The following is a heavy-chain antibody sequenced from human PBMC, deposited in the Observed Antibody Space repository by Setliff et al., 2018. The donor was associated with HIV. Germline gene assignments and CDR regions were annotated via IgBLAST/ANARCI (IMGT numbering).Heavy chain of an antibody. V-gene: IGHV1-2*06. CDR3: VRPRVFDSFDV. CDR1: GFLVTGYN. CDR2: INPNNGGT. Sequence: GASVKVSCKALGFLVTGYNVHWVRQAPGHGPEWLGRINPNNGGTNYAQKFQGRVTMSLDTSTSTVYLELKALTSDDTAVYYCVRPRVFDSFDVWGPGTMVTGS. J-gene: IGHJ3*01.